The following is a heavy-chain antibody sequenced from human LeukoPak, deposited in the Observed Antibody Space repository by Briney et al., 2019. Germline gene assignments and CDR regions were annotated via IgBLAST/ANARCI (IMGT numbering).Heavy chain of an antibody. D-gene: IGHD1-7*01. CDR1: GGSISSYY. CDR3: ARQITGTTLLRGGNKWFDP. CDR2: IYYSGST. Sequence: SETLSLTCTVSGGSISSYYWSWIRQPPGKGLEWIGSIYYSGSTYYNPSLKSRVTISVDTSKNQFSLKLSSVTAADTAVYYCARQITGTTLLRGGNKWFDPWGQGTLVTVSS. J-gene: IGHJ5*02. V-gene: IGHV4-59*05.